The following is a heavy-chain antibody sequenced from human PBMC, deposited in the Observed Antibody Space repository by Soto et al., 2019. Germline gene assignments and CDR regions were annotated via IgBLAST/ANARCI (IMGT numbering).Heavy chain of an antibody. J-gene: IGHJ6*02. V-gene: IGHV4-61*01. CDR3: AGGTVTHNYSHSAMDV. Sequence: QVQLQESGPGLVKPSETLSLTCTVSGDSVSSGSYYWTWIRQPPGKGLEWIGYVYYSGGTNYNSSLKRRVTISVDTSKNQFSLKVSSVTAADTAVYYCAGGTVTHNYSHSAMDVWGQGTTVTVSS. CDR2: VYYSGGT. D-gene: IGHD4-17*01. CDR1: GDSVSSGSYY.